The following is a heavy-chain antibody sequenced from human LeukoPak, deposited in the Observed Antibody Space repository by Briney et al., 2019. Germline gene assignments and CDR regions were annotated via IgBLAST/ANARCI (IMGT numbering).Heavy chain of an antibody. J-gene: IGHJ6*02. Sequence: GGSVRLSCAASGFTFSSYGMHWVRQAPGKGLEWVAVISYDGSNKYYADSVKGRFTISRDNSKNALYLQMNSLRAEDTAVYYCAKKEGSGLPDVWGQGTTVTVSS. D-gene: IGHD6-19*01. CDR1: GFTFSSYG. CDR2: ISYDGSNK. V-gene: IGHV3-30*18. CDR3: AKKEGSGLPDV.